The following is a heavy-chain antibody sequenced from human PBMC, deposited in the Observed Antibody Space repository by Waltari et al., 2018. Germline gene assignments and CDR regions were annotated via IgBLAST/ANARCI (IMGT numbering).Heavy chain of an antibody. V-gene: IGHV1-46*01. CDR2: ISPGGVSV. CDR3: AINGDLGSSSSYFNY. D-gene: IGHD6-6*01. Sequence: GPGLEWMGVISPGGVSVSYPQKFQGRVTMTSDTSTSTVYMELSSLRSEDTAVYYCAINGDLGSSSSYFNYWGQGTLVTVSS. J-gene: IGHJ4*02.